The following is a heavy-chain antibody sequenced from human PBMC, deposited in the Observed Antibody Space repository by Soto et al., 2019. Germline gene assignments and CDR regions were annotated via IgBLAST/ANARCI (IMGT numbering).Heavy chain of an antibody. Sequence: PSETLSLTCTVSGGSISSGGYYWSWIRQHPGKGLEWIGYIYYSGSTYYNPSLKSRVTISVDTSKNQFSLKLSSVTAADTAVYYCARASTTYGDYGFCYWGQGTLVTVSS. J-gene: IGHJ4*02. CDR1: GGSISSGGYY. D-gene: IGHD4-17*01. CDR2: IYYSGST. CDR3: ARASTTYGDYGFCY. V-gene: IGHV4-31*03.